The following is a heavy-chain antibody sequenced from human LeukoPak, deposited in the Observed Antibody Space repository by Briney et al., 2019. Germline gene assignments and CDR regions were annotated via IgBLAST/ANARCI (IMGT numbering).Heavy chain of an antibody. V-gene: IGHV3-23*01. CDR3: AKLGNDNVWGTYRDNWIDP. CDR1: GFTFSNSA. J-gene: IGHJ5*02. Sequence: PGGSLRLSCVASGFTFSNSAMTWVRQAPGKGLEWVSGISGSGVSTYYADSVKGRFTISRDNSKNAVYLQIDSLRGEDTAVYYCAKLGNDNVWGTYRDNWIDPWGQGTLVTVSS. D-gene: IGHD3-16*02. CDR2: ISGSGVST.